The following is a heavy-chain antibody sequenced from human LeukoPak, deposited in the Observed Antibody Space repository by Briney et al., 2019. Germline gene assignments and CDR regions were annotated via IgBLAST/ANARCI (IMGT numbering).Heavy chain of an antibody. J-gene: IGHJ4*02. Sequence: SGGSLRLSCAAPGFTFSSYAMHWVRQAPGKGLEWVAVISYDGSNKYYADSVKGRFTISRDNSKNTLYLQMNSLRAEDTAVYYCARDWAAGELLSYNDLDYWGQGTLVTVSS. CDR2: ISYDGSNK. V-gene: IGHV3-30*04. CDR3: ARDWAAGELLSYNDLDY. CDR1: GFTFSSYA. D-gene: IGHD1-26*01.